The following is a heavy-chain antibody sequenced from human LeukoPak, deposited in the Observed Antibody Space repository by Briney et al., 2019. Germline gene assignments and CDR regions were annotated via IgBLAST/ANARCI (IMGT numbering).Heavy chain of an antibody. CDR2: ISGSGGST. J-gene: IGHJ3*02. CDR3: AKDPLYYDFWSGYLDAFDI. D-gene: IGHD3-3*01. Sequence: PGGSLRLSCAASGFTFSSYAMSWVRQAPGKGLEWVSAISGSGGSTYYADSVKGRFTISRDNSKNTLYLQMNSLRAEDTAVYYCAKDPLYYDFWSGYLDAFDIWGQGTMVTVSS. V-gene: IGHV3-23*01. CDR1: GFTFSSYA.